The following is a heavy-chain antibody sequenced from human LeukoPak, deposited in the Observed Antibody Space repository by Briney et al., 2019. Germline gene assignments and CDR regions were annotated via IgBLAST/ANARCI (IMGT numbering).Heavy chain of an antibody. CDR2: IYYSGST. CDR3: ARHSWQRNDDLDN. J-gene: IGHJ4*02. D-gene: IGHD1-1*01. CDR1: GGPISTYY. Sequence: PSETLSLTCIVSGGPISTYYWSWLRQPPAKGLEGIGHIYYSGSTNYNPSHKSRVTISVDTSKNQFSLKLSSVTAADTAVYYCARHSWQRNDDLDNWGQGTPVTVSS. V-gene: IGHV4-59*08.